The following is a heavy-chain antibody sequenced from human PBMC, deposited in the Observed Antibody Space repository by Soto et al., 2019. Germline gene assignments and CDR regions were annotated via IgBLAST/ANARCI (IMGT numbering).Heavy chain of an antibody. V-gene: IGHV6-1*01. CDR1: GYSVSSNSAA. J-gene: IGHJ3*02. CDR3: ARSPAVVFDI. Sequence: SQTLSLPCAIPGYSVSSNSAALNWIRQSPSRGLEWLGRTYYRSKWYNDYAVSVKSRITINPDTSKNQFSLQLNSVTPEDTAVYYCARSPAVVFDIWGQGTMVTVSS. D-gene: IGHD6-19*01. CDR2: TYYRSKWYN.